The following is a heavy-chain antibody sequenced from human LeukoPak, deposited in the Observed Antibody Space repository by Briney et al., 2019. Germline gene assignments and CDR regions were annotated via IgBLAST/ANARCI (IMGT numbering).Heavy chain of an antibody. D-gene: IGHD6-19*01. J-gene: IGHJ4*02. V-gene: IGHV3-53*01. CDR1: GFTVSSNY. CDR3: ARDHGIAAAASYSSGWYDLDY. CDR2: IYSGGST. Sequence: AGGSLRLSCAASGFTVSSNYMSWVRQAPGKGLEWVSVIYSGGSTYYADSVKGRFTISRDNSKNTLYLQMNSLRAEDTAVYYCARDHGIAAAASYSSGWYDLDYWGQGTLVTVSS.